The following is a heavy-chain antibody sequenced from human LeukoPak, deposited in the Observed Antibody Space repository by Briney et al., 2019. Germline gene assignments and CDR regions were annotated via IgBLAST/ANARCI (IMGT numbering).Heavy chain of an antibody. CDR3: AHIPRYGSGSYYIAVYNWFDP. D-gene: IGHD3-10*01. Sequence: SAPTLVKTTQTLTLTCTFSGFSLSTHGLGVDWIRQPPGKALEWLALIYWNDDNRYSPSLKSRLTITKDTSKNHVVLTMTNRDTVDTATYYCAHIPRYGSGSYYIAVYNWFDPWGQGTLVTVSS. CDR1: GFSLSTHGLG. J-gene: IGHJ5*02. V-gene: IGHV2-5*01. CDR2: IYWNDDN.